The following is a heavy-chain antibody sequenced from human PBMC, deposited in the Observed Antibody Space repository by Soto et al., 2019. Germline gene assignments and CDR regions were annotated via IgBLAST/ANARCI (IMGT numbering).Heavy chain of an antibody. CDR1: GGTFSSYA. D-gene: IGHD1-26*01. J-gene: IGHJ4*02. V-gene: IGHV1-69*01. CDR2: IIPIFGTA. Sequence: QVQLVPSGAEVKKPGSSVKVSCKASGGTFSSYAISWVRQAPGQGLEWMGGIIPIFGTANYAQKFQGRVTITADESTSTAYMELSSLRSEDTAVYYCAAGDPVGPKIDFDYWGQGTLVTVSS. CDR3: AAGDPVGPKIDFDY.